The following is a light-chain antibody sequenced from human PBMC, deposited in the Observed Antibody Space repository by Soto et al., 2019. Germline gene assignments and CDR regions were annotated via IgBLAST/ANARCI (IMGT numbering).Light chain of an antibody. J-gene: IGLJ2*01. V-gene: IGLV3-21*04. CDR3: QVWDSNSDHVV. CDR2: YDS. CDR1: NIGSKT. Sequence: SYELTQPPSVSVAPGKTASITCGGNNIGSKTVHWYQQKPGQAPILVIDYDSHRPSGIPERFSGSNSGNTATLTISRVEAGDEADYYCQVWDSNSDHVVFGGGTKLTVL.